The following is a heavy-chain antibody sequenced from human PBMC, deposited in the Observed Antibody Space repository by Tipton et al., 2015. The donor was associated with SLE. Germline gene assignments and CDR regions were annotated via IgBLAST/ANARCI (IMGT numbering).Heavy chain of an antibody. CDR3: AKDNYYDTDGYYYAGAFDY. Sequence: RSLRLSCAASGFTFDDYAMHWVRQSPGKGLEWVSGLSWNSNSVGYAYSVKGRFTISRDNAKNSLYLQMNSLRAEDTALYYCAKDNYYDTDGYYYAGAFDYWGQGTLVTVSS. D-gene: IGHD3-22*01. V-gene: IGHV3-9*01. J-gene: IGHJ4*02. CDR1: GFTFDDYA. CDR2: LSWNSNSV.